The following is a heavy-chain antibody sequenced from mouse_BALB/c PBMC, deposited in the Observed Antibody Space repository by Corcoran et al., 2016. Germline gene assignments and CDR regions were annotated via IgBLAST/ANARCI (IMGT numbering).Heavy chain of an antibody. CDR3: ANWDWYFDV. D-gene: IGHD4-1*01. V-gene: IGHV14-3*02. CDR1: GFNIKDTY. J-gene: IGHJ1*01. Sequence: QLQQSWAELVKPGASVKVSCTASGFNIKDTYMHWVKQRPGQGLEWIGRIDPANGNTKYDPKFQGKATITADTSSNTAYLQLSSLTSEDTAVYYCANWDWYFDVWGAGTSVTVSS. CDR2: IDPANGNT.